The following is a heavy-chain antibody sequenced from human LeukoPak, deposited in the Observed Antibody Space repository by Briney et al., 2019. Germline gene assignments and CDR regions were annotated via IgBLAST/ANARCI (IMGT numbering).Heavy chain of an antibody. CDR2: FYTSGST. J-gene: IGHJ4*02. CDR3: ARGAEYYAIWRGYAGYSDY. Sequence: PSETLSLTCTVSGGSISSYYWSWIRQPAGKGLEWIGHFYTSGSTNYNPSLKSRITISLDRSKQKFSLKLTSVTAADTAVYFCARGAEYYAIWRGYAGYSDYWGQGISVTVSS. CDR1: GGSISSYY. V-gene: IGHV4-4*07. D-gene: IGHD3-3*01.